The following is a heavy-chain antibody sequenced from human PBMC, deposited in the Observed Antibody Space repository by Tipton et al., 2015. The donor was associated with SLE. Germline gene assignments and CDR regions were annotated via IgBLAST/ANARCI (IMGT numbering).Heavy chain of an antibody. CDR3: ARDFTWYFDY. Sequence: TLSLTCAVSGYSISSGYYWGWIRQPPGKGLEGIGSIYHSGSTYYNPSLKSRVTISVDTSKNQFSLKLSSVTAADTAVYYCARDFTWYFDYWGQGTLVTVSS. D-gene: IGHD3-16*01. V-gene: IGHV4-38-2*02. CDR1: GYSISSGYY. CDR2: IYHSGST. J-gene: IGHJ4*02.